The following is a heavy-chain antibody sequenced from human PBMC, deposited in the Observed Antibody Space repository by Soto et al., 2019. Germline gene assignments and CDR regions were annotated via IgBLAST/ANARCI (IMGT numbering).Heavy chain of an antibody. CDR1: GFTLSSNW. D-gene: IGHD3-22*01. CDR2: IDNDGSSR. V-gene: IGHV3-74*01. CDR3: AKVSYYDNRGYFDF. Sequence: GGSLRLSCAASGFTLSSNWMHWVRQGPGKGLVWVSRIDNDGSSRDYADSVKGRFTISRDNSKNTVYLQMNSLRAEDTTEYFCAKVSYYDNRGYFDFWGQGTLVTVSS. J-gene: IGHJ4*02.